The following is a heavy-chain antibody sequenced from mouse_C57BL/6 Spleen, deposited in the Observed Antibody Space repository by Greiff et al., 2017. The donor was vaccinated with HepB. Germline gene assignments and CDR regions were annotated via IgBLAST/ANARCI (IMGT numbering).Heavy chain of an antibody. CDR3: ARERDGQYYFDY. J-gene: IGHJ2*01. CDR1: GYAFSSSW. Sequence: VQLQQSGPELVKPGASVKISCKASGYAFSSSWINWVKQRPGKGLEWIGRIYPGDGDTNYNGKFKGKATLTADKSSSTAYMQLSSLTSEDSAVYFCARERDGQYYFDYWGQGTTLTVSS. CDR2: IYPGDGDT. V-gene: IGHV1-82*01. D-gene: IGHD2-3*01.